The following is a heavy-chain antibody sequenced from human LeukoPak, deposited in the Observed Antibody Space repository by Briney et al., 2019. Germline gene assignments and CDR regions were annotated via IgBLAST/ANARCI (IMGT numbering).Heavy chain of an antibody. V-gene: IGHV3-7*03. CDR2: MKQDGSEI. J-gene: IGHJ4*02. CDR3: ARDRYSGSYPLDY. CDR1: RFTFSNYW. Sequence: GGSLRLSCAASRFTFSNYWMSWVRQAPGKGLEWVANMKQDGSEINYVDSVKGRFTISRDNAKNSLYLQMNSLRAEDTAVYYCARDRYSGSYPLDYWGQGTLVTVSS. D-gene: IGHD1-26*01.